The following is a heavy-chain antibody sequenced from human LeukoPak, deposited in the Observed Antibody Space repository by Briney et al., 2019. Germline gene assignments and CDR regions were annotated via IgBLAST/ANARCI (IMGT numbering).Heavy chain of an antibody. D-gene: IGHD2-15*01. Sequence: GGSLRLSCAASGFTFNTNYMSWVRQAPGKGLEWVSILYSGGGTDYADSAKGPFTISRHNSENTLYLQMNSLRAEDTAVYYCARDGGHAEFDYWGQGTLVTVSS. CDR2: LYSGGGT. CDR1: GFTFNTNY. J-gene: IGHJ4*02. CDR3: ARDGGHAEFDY. V-gene: IGHV3-53*04.